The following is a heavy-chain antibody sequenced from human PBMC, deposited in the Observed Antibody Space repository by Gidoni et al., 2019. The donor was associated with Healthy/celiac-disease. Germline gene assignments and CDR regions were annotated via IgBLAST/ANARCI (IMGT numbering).Heavy chain of an antibody. CDR2: IYYSGST. Sequence: QVQLQESGPGLVKPSQPLSLTCTVSGGSISSGGYYWSWIRQHPGKGLEWIGYIYYSGSTYYNPSLKSRVTISVDTSKNQFSLKLSSVTAADTAVYYCARVYYDILTGLPDAFDIWGQGTMVTVSS. V-gene: IGHV4-31*03. D-gene: IGHD3-9*01. J-gene: IGHJ3*02. CDR1: GGSISSGGYY. CDR3: ARVYYDILTGLPDAFDI.